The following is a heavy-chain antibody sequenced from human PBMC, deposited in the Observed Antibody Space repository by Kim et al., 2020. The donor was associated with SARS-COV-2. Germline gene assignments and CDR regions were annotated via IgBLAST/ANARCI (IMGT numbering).Heavy chain of an antibody. D-gene: IGHD5-18*01. V-gene: IGHV3-73*01. Sequence: AASVKGRFTISRDDSKNTAYLQMNSLKTEDTAVYYCTRGSGYSYGLGTDYWGQGTLVTVSS. J-gene: IGHJ4*02. CDR3: TRGSGYSYGLGTDY.